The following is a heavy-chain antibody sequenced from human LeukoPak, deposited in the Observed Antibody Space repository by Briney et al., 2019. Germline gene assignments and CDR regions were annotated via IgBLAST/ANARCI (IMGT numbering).Heavy chain of an antibody. CDR3: VRGGWAFVWADVFGL. V-gene: IGHV3-43*01. CDR2: ITWDGANS. J-gene: IGHJ3*01. CDR1: GFNLDDYG. D-gene: IGHD3-16*01. Sequence: PGGSLRLSCAASGFNLDDYGMHWVRQGPVKGLEWVSLITWDGANSHYADSVKGRFTVSRDNSNNSLYLHMHSLRTEDTALYYCVRGGWAFVWADVFGLWGHGTKVTVSS.